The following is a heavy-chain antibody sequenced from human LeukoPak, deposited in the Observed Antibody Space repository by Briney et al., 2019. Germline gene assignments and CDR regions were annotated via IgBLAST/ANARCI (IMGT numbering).Heavy chain of an antibody. V-gene: IGHV4-4*07. CDR3: ARGSVVPAASSLYYYMDV. D-gene: IGHD2-2*01. J-gene: IGHJ6*03. CDR1: GGSISSYY. CDR2: IYTSGST. Sequence: SETLSLTCTVSGGSISSYYWSWIRQPAGKGLEWIGRIYTSGSTNYNPSPKSRVTMSVDTSKNQFSLKLSSVTAADTAVYYCARGSVVPAASSLYYYMDVWGKGTTVTVSS.